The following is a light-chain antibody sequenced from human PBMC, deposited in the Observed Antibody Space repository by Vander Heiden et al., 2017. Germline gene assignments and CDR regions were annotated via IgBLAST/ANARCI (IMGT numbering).Light chain of an antibody. CDR1: SSDIGLFNY. CDR2: EVT. J-gene: IGLJ3*02. V-gene: IGLV2-14*01. Sequence: SALTQPASVSGSPGPSLTISCTGTSSDIGLFNYVSWYRPHPGEAPKLLISEVTKRPSVVSNRFSGSKSGNTASLTISGLQAEDEADYYCSSYTNTNTWVFGGGTKLTVL. CDR3: SSYTNTNTWV.